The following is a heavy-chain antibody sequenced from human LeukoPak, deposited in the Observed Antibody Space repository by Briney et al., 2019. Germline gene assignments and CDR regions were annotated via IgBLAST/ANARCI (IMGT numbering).Heavy chain of an antibody. J-gene: IGHJ4*02. CDR1: GFTFSSYS. CDR2: ISSSSYI. V-gene: IGHV3-21*01. Sequence: GGSLRLSCAASGFTFSSYSMNWVRQAPGKGLEWVSSISSSSYIYYADSVKGRFTISRDNAKNSLYLQMNSLRAEDTAVYYCARAPESTDFDYWGQGTLVTVSS. CDR3: ARAPESTDFDY.